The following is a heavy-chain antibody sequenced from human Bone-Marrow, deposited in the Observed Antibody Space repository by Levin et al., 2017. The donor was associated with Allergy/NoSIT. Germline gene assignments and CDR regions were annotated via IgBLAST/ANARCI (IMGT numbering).Heavy chain of an antibody. CDR3: GRLGGWVGESDGSDF. Sequence: HPGGSLRLSCVVSGIRFSDQHMDWVRQAPGKGLEWIGRIRDKGHSHTTEYAASVKGRFTVSRDDSKNSLYLQMNSLEFEDTAVYYCGRLGGWVGESDGSDFWGQGTMVTVSS. D-gene: IGHD3-10*01. J-gene: IGHJ3*01. CDR1: GIRFSDQH. CDR2: IRDKGHSHTT. V-gene: IGHV3-72*01.